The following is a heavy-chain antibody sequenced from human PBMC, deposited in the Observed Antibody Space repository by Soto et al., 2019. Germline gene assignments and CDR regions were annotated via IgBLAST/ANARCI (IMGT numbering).Heavy chain of an antibody. D-gene: IGHD3-9*01. J-gene: IGHJ4*02. V-gene: IGHV3-23*05. CDR2: SFSSGGT. CDR3: ARDREPDGIWTFDS. CDR1: GFTFSSYA. Sequence: PGGSLRLSCAACGFTFSSYAMGWVRQAPGKGLEWVAESFSSGGTQYADSVKGRFTISRDNSRNMVFLQMNGLRVEDTALYYCARDREPDGIWTFDSWGQGALVTVSS.